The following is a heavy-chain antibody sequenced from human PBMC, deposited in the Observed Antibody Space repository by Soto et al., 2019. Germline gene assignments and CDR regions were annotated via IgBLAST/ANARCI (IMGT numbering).Heavy chain of an antibody. CDR3: ARDRYYYDSSGYYSPDAFDI. CDR2: ISYDGSNK. V-gene: IGHV3-30-3*01. CDR1: GFTFSSYA. Sequence: PGGSLRLSCAASGFTFSSYAMHWVRQAPGKGLEWVAVISYDGSNKYYADSVKGRFTISRDNSKNTLYLQMNSLRAEDTAVYYCARDRYYYDSSGYYSPDAFDIWGHGTMVTVSS. J-gene: IGHJ3*02. D-gene: IGHD3-22*01.